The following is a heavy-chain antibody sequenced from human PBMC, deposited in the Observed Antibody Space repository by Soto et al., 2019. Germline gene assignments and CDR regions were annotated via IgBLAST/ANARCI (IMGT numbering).Heavy chain of an antibody. CDR3: GRNSGSYHSGIDY. CDR1: GGSISDDY. V-gene: IGHV4-59*01. CDR2: IYYNSEST. D-gene: IGHD1-26*01. Sequence: SETLFLTCTVSGGSISDDYWRWIRQPPGKGLEWIGCIYYNSESTHYDPSVMSRLTISVDTSKSQSSLRLRSVPAADTAVYYCGRNSGSYHSGIDYWGQAALVTVSS. J-gene: IGHJ4*02.